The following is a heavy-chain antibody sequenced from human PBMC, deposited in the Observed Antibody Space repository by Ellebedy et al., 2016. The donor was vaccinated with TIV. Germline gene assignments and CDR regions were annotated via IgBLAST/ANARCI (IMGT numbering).Heavy chain of an antibody. CDR1: GGSISSSSYY. CDR2: IYYSGST. CDR3: ASQILYRSSWPAGAFDI. V-gene: IGHV4-39*07. D-gene: IGHD6-13*01. J-gene: IGHJ3*02. Sequence: SETLSLXXTVSGGSISSSSYYWGWIRQPPGKGLEWIGSIYYSGSTYYNPSLKSRVTISVDTSKNQFSLKLSSVTAADTAVYYCASQILYRSSWPAGAFDIWGQGTMVTVSS.